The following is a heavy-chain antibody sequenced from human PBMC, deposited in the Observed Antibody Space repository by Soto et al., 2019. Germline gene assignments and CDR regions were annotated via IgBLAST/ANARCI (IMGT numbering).Heavy chain of an antibody. J-gene: IGHJ4*02. CDR1: DYTFGKYG. D-gene: IGHD3-22*01. V-gene: IGHV1-18*01. CDR3: ARDSVPSTYYYDSSGYYFGY. Sequence: ASVKVSCKASDYTFGKYGLTWVRQAPGQGLEWMGWISLYNGKTNYAQNFQGRFTMTTDTSTTTAYMELRSLRSDDTAVYYCARDSVPSTYYYDSSGYYFGYWGQGTLVTVSS. CDR2: ISLYNGKT.